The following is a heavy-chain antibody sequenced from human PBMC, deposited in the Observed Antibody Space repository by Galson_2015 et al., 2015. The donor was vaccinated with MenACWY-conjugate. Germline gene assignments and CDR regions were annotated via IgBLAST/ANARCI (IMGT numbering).Heavy chain of an antibody. CDR1: GFTFNGNG. CDR3: ARGSRYNEYLPGFGDY. Sequence: SLRLSCAASGFTFNGNGMHWVRQAAGKGLEWVAIIWNDGSQTYYADSVKGRFTISRDNSKHTLYLQMNSLRAEDTAVYYCARGSRYNEYLPGFGDYWGQGTLLTFSS. J-gene: IGHJ4*02. CDR2: IWNDGSQT. D-gene: IGHD1-1*01. V-gene: IGHV3-33*01.